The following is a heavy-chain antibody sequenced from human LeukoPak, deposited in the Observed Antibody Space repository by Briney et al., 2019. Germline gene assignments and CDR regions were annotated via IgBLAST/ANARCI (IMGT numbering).Heavy chain of an antibody. D-gene: IGHD3-16*01. Sequence: GGSLRLSSAASGFTFSSYAMSWVRQAPGKGLEWVSAISGSGGSTYYADSVKGRFTISRDNSKNTLYLQMNSLRAEDTAVYYCAKIGLGEFSFDYWGQGTLVTVSS. CDR2: ISGSGGST. CDR1: GFTFSSYA. V-gene: IGHV3-23*01. CDR3: AKIGLGEFSFDY. J-gene: IGHJ4*02.